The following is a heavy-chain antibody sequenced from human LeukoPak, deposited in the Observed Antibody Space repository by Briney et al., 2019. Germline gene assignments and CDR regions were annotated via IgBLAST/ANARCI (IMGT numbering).Heavy chain of an antibody. Sequence: SETLSLTCVVYGGSLNGHYWSWIRQPPGKGLEWIGEGSESGGTKFNPSLKSRVTISADTSKNQFSLKLNSVTAADTAVYYCAKNGQSGFSFDPWGQGTLVTVSS. D-gene: IGHD3-3*01. CDR2: GSESGGT. V-gene: IGHV4-34*01. CDR3: AKNGQSGFSFDP. J-gene: IGHJ5*02. CDR1: GGSLNGHY.